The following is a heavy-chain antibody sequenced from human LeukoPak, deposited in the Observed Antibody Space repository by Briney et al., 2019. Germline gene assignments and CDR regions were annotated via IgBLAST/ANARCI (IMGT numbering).Heavy chain of an antibody. J-gene: IGHJ4*02. V-gene: IGHV3-23*01. D-gene: IGHD2-21*02. CDR2: ISPSGGST. CDR3: AKTLRGGDWYFDY. Sequence: GGSLRLSCAASGFTFSSYAMSWVRQTPGKGLEWVSTISPSGGSTYYADSAKGLFTISRDNSKSTLYLQMNSLRAEDTAVYHCAKTLRGGDWYFDYWGQGTLVTVSS. CDR1: GFTFSSYA.